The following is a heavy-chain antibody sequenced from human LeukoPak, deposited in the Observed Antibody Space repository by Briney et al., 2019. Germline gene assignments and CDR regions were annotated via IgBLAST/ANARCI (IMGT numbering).Heavy chain of an antibody. D-gene: IGHD2-2*01. J-gene: IGHJ3*02. CDR2: IYHSGST. CDR3: ARRRLSGVPAATNHDAFDI. CDR1: GYSISSGYY. V-gene: IGHV4-38-2*01. Sequence: PSETLSLTCAVSGYSISSGYYWGWIRQPPGKGLEWIGSIYHSGSTYYNPSLKSRVTISVDTSKNQFSLKLISVTAADTAVYYCARRRLSGVPAATNHDAFDIWGQGTMVTVSS.